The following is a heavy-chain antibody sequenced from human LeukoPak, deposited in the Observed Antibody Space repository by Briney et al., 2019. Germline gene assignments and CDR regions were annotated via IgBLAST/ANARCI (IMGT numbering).Heavy chain of an antibody. D-gene: IGHD3-10*01. CDR3: ARGRRYGSGSYYPWFDP. J-gene: IGHJ5*02. CDR1: GFTVSSNY. Sequence: GGSLRLSCAASGFTVSSNYMSWLRQAPGKGLEWVSVIYSGGSTYYADSVKGRFTISRDNSKNTLYLQMNSLRAEDTAVYYCARGRRYGSGSYYPWFDPWGQGTLVTVSS. CDR2: IYSGGST. V-gene: IGHV3-66*02.